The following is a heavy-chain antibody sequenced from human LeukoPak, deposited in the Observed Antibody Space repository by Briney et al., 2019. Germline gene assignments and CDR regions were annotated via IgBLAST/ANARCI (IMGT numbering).Heavy chain of an antibody. CDR3: ARDSNIVLMVYAINFDY. J-gene: IGHJ4*02. CDR1: GFTFSSYS. V-gene: IGHV3-21*01. Sequence: GGSLRLSCAASGFTFSSYSMNWVRQAPGKGLEWVSSISSSSSYIYYADSVKGRFTISRDNAKNSLYLQMNSLRAEDTAVYYCARDSNIVLMVYAINFDYWGQGTLVTVSS. CDR2: ISSSSSYI. D-gene: IGHD2-8*01.